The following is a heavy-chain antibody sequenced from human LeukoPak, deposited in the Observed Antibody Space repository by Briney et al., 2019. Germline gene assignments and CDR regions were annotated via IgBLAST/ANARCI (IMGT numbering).Heavy chain of an antibody. V-gene: IGHV4-59*12. CDR1: GGSISSYY. D-gene: IGHD3-22*01. CDR2: IYYSGST. CDR3: ARARVSDHYYYA. Sequence: SETLSLTCTVSGGSISSYYWSWIRQPPGKGLEWIGYIYYSGSTNYNPSLKSRVTISVDMSKNQFSLKVSSVTAADTAVYYCARARVSDHYYYAWGQGTLVTVSS. J-gene: IGHJ5*02.